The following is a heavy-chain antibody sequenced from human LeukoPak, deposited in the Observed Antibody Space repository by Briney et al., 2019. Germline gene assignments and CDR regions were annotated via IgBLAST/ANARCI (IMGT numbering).Heavy chain of an antibody. CDR3: AKDRSCSGSSCNVGS. D-gene: IGHD2-2*01. J-gene: IGHJ3*01. CDR1: GFTFSSFA. V-gene: IGHV3-23*01. Sequence: GGSLTLSCAASGFTFSSFAMSWVRQAPGKGLEWVSAISGSGGSTYYADSVKGRFTISRDNSKNTLFLQMNSLRAEDTAVYYCAKDRSCSGSSCNVGSWGQGTMVTVSS. CDR2: ISGSGGST.